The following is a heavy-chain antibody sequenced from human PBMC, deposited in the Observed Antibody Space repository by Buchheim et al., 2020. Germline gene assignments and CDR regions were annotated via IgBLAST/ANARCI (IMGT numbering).Heavy chain of an antibody. Sequence: QVQLVESGGGVVQPGRSLRLSCAASGFIFSNFGMHWVRRAPGKGLEWVAVISYDGSVDYYAASVKGRFTISRDNSKKTMWLQMNSLRPEDTAVYYCTKEPLVNTGYYYPHWGQGTL. CDR1: GFIFSNFG. CDR3: TKEPLVNTGYYYPH. V-gene: IGHV3-30*18. D-gene: IGHD2/OR15-2a*01. CDR2: ISYDGSVD. J-gene: IGHJ4*02.